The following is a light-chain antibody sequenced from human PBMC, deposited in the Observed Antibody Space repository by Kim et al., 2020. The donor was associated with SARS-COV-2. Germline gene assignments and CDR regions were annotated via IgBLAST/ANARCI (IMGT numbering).Light chain of an antibody. CDR1: QDISNY. V-gene: IGKV1-33*01. CDR2: DAS. CDR3: QQYDNFPLT. Sequence: DIQMTQSPSSLSASVGDRVTITCQASQDISNYLNWYQQKPGKAPKLLIYDASNLETGVPRRFSGSGSGTDFTFTISSLQPADIATYYCQQYDNFPLTFGGGTKVDIK. J-gene: IGKJ4*01.